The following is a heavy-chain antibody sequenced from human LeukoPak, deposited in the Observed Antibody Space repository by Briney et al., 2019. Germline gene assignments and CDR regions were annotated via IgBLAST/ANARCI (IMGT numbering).Heavy chain of an antibody. D-gene: IGHD4-11*01. CDR2: MNPNSGNT. J-gene: IGHJ6*02. Sequence: GASVKVSCKASGYTFTSYDINWVRQATGQGLEWMGWMNPNSGNTGYAQKFQGRVTMTRSTSISTAYMELSSLRSEDTAVYYCARGQDRQYYYYYYGMDVWGQGTTVTVSS. CDR3: ARGQDRQYYYYYYGMDV. CDR1: GYTFTSYD. V-gene: IGHV1-8*01.